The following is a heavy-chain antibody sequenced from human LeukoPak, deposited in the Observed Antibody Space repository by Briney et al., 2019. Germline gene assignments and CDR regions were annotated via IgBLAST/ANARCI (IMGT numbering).Heavy chain of an antibody. V-gene: IGHV3-30*18. CDR2: ISYDGTNK. Sequence: GRSLRLSCAVSGFTFGSYGMHWVRQAPGKGLEWMAVISYDGTNKYYADSVKGRFTISRDNSKNTLYLQMNSLRAEDTAVYYCAKDLNYDFWSGLGNWGQGTLVTVSS. J-gene: IGHJ4*02. CDR3: AKDLNYDFWSGLGN. D-gene: IGHD3-3*01. CDR1: GFTFGSYG.